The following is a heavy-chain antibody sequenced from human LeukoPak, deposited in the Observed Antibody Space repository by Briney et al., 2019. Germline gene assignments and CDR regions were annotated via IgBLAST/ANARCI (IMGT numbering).Heavy chain of an antibody. D-gene: IGHD2-15*01. J-gene: IGHJ3*02. CDR2: ISSTGGTI. Sequence: GGSLRLSCAASGLTFSSNSMNWVRQAPGKGLEWVSFISSTGGTIYYADSVKGRFTVSRDNGKNSLLLQINSLRAEDTALYYCARGYSRAAFDIWGQGTVVAVSS. V-gene: IGHV3-48*01. CDR1: GLTFSSNS. CDR3: ARGYSRAAFDI.